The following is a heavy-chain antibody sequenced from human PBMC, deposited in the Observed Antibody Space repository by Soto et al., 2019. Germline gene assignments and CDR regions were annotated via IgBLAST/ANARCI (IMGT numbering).Heavy chain of an antibody. Sequence: SETLSLTCAVSGGSISSSNWWSWVRQPPGKGLEWIGEIYHSGSTNYNPSLKSRVTISVDKSENQFSLKLSSVTAADTAVYYCAREDISGIAQYFDYWGQGTLVTVAS. D-gene: IGHD6-13*01. J-gene: IGHJ4*02. CDR3: AREDISGIAQYFDY. CDR1: GGSISSSNW. CDR2: IYHSGST. V-gene: IGHV4-4*02.